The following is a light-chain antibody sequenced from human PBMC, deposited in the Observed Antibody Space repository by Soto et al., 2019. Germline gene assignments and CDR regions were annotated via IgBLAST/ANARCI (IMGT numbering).Light chain of an antibody. V-gene: IGKV1-5*01. Sequence: DIQMTQSPSALSASVGDRVTITCRASQSINRYLAWFQQKPGKAPKLLIYDASSLESGVPSRFSGTGSGTEFTLTISSLQPDDFATLYCQQYNGFPLTFGGGTQVDIK. J-gene: IGKJ4*01. CDR3: QQYNGFPLT. CDR2: DAS. CDR1: QSINRY.